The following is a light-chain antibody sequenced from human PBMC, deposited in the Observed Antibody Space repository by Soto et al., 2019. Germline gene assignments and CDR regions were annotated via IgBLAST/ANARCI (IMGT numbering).Light chain of an antibody. CDR2: GAS. J-gene: IGKJ1*01. V-gene: IGKV3-15*01. CDR3: QQYRNWPRT. Sequence: EIVLTQSPATLSVSPGDRVTLSCRASQGADINLAWYQQRPGQAPRLLVYGASTKATDMPGRFSGRGSGTEFTLTINNLQSEDFAVYYCQQYRNWPRTFGQGTKVDIK. CDR1: QGADIN.